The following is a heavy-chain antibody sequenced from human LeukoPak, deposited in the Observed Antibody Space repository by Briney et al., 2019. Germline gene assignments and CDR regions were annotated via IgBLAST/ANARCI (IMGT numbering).Heavy chain of an antibody. Sequence: ASVKVSCKASGYTFTGYYMHWVRHAPGQGLGWMGWFTPNSGGTNYAQKFQGRVTMTRDTSISTAYVELSRLRSDDTAVYYCARDRSGSSSWYENWFDPWGQGTLVTVSS. CDR2: FTPNSGGT. CDR1: GYTFTGYY. CDR3: ARDRSGSSSWYENWFDP. J-gene: IGHJ5*02. D-gene: IGHD6-13*01. V-gene: IGHV1-2*02.